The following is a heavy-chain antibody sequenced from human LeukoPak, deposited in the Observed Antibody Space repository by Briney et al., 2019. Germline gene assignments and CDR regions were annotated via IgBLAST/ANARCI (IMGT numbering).Heavy chain of an antibody. CDR1: GFTFSSYA. CDR2: ISGSGGST. Sequence: GGSLRLSCAASGFTFSSYAMSWVRQAPGKGLEWVSAISGSGGSTYYADSVKGRFTISRVNSKNTLYLQMNSLRAEDTAVYYCAKGLRYSGSTGYFDYWGQGTLVTVSS. V-gene: IGHV3-23*01. D-gene: IGHD1-26*01. CDR3: AKGLRYSGSTGYFDY. J-gene: IGHJ4*02.